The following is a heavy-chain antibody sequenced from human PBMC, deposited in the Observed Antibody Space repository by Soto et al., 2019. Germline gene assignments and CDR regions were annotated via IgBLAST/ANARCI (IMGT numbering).Heavy chain of an antibody. CDR3: ARGGGGYGSGMADRFDP. Sequence: LSLTCAVYGGSFSGYYWSWIRQPPGKGLEWIGEINHSGSTNYNPSLKSRVTISVDTSKNQFSLKLSSVTAADTAVYYCARGGGGYGSGMADRFDPWGQGTPGTVSS. D-gene: IGHD3-10*01. V-gene: IGHV4-34*01. CDR2: INHSGST. J-gene: IGHJ5*02. CDR1: GGSFSGYY.